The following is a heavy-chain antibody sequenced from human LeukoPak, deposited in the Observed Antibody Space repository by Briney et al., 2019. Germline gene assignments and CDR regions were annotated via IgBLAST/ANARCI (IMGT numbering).Heavy chain of an antibody. CDR1: GFTFGSYS. CDR2: ISSSSSYI. V-gene: IGHV3-21*01. CDR3: ARVMIAVAGTGDAFDI. J-gene: IGHJ3*02. D-gene: IGHD6-19*01. Sequence: GGSLRLSCAASGFTFGSYSMNWVRQAPGKGLEWVSSISSSSSYIYYADSVKGRFTISRDNAKNSLYLQMNSLRAEDTAVYYCARVMIAVAGTGDAFDIWGQGTMVTVSS.